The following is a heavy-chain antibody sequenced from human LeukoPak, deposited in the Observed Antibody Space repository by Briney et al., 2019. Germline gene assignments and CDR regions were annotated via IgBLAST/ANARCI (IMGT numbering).Heavy chain of an antibody. CDR1: GGSISNSTYY. V-gene: IGHV4-39*01. CDR3: ARQGVGATDC. Sequence: PSETLSLTCTVSGGSISNSTYYWAWIRQSPGKGLEWIGSITYSGSTYYNPSLESRVTISVDTSKNQFSLRLISVTAVDTAVYYCARQGVGATDCWGQGTLVTVSS. CDR2: ITYSGST. J-gene: IGHJ4*02. D-gene: IGHD1-26*01.